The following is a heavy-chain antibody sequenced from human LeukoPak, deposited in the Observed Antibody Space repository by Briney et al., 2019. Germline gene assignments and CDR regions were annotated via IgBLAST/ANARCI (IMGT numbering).Heavy chain of an antibody. CDR1: GGTFSSYA. CDR3: ARGGRPYYYDSSGYYALDY. Sequence: ASVKVSCKASGGTFSSYAISWVRQAPGQGLEWMGGIIPTFGTANYAQKFQGRVTITADESTSTAYMELSSLRSEDTAVYYCARGGRPYYYDSSGYYALDYRGQGTLVTVSS. V-gene: IGHV1-69*13. CDR2: IIPTFGTA. D-gene: IGHD3-22*01. J-gene: IGHJ4*02.